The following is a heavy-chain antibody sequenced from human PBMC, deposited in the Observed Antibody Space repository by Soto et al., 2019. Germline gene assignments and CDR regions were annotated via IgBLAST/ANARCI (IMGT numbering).Heavy chain of an antibody. CDR1: VGNFSRYA. CDR2: IIPIFGTA. J-gene: IGHJ4*02. CDR3: ARGQRQSQQPGDFDY. D-gene: IGHD6-13*01. Sequence: PVIVSCKASVGNFSRYAISCVRQAPGQGLEWMGGIIPIFGTANYTQKFQGRVTINADESTSTDYMELSSLRSEDTAVYYCARGQRQSQQPGDFDYWGQGTLVTVSS. V-gene: IGHV1-69*13.